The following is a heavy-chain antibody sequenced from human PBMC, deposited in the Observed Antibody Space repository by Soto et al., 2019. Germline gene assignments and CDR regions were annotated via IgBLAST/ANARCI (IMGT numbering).Heavy chain of an antibody. V-gene: IGHV1-46*01. CDR2: INPSGGST. Sequence: ASVKASSKAPGYTYTSYYMHWLRQATGQGLEWMGIINPSGGSTSYAQRFQGRVTITADKSTSTAYMELSSLRSEDTAVFYCASFNSGSGWSAEYFQHWGQGTQVTVYS. D-gene: IGHD6-19*01. CDR1: GYTYTSYY. CDR3: ASFNSGSGWSAEYFQH. J-gene: IGHJ1*01.